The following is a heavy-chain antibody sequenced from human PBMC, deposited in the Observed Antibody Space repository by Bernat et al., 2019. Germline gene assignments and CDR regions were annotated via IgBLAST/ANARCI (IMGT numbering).Heavy chain of an antibody. CDR1: GYTFTSYG. CDR3: AGRQSSYCSGYTIPYGLDV. D-gene: IGHD2-15*01. V-gene: IGHV1-18*01. CDR2: ISAYNGNT. Sequence: QVQLVQSGAEVKKPGASVKVSCKASGYTFTSYGISWVRQAPGQGLEWMGGISAYNGNTNYAQKLQGRVTMTTDPSTSTAYMELRSLRSDDTAVYYCAGRQSSYCSGYTIPYGLDVWGQGTTVTVSS. J-gene: IGHJ6*02.